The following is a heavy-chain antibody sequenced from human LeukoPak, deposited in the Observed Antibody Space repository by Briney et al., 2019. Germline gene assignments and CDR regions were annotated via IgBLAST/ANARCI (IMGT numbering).Heavy chain of an antibody. V-gene: IGHV4-39*07. CDR2: IYYSGST. J-gene: IGHJ4*02. CDR3: AGGSPTLVVVPAANGGFDY. D-gene: IGHD2-2*01. CDR1: GGSISSSSYY. Sequence: SETLSLTCTVSGGSISSSSYYWGWIRQPPGKGLEWIGSIYYSGSTYYNPSLKSRVTISVDTSKNQFSLKLSSVTAADTAVYYCAGGSPTLVVVPAANGGFDYWGQGTLVTVSS.